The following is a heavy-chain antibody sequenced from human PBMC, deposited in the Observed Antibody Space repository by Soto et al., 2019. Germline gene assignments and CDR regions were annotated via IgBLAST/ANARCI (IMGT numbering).Heavy chain of an antibody. Sequence: SETLSLTCAVYGGSFSGYYWSWIRQPPGKGLEWIGEINHSGSTNYNPSLKSRVTISVDTSKNQFSLKLSSVTAADTAVYYCARVRYQLRSRGRYYYYYMDVWGKGTTVTVSS. CDR2: INHSGST. V-gene: IGHV4-34*01. CDR1: GGSFSGYY. CDR3: ARVRYQLRSRGRYYYYYMDV. J-gene: IGHJ6*03. D-gene: IGHD2-2*01.